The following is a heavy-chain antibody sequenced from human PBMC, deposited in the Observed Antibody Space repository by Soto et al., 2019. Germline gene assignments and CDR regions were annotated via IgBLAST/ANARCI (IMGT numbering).Heavy chain of an antibody. CDR3: AGAIVTYYYDSSGSWFDP. D-gene: IGHD3-22*01. V-gene: IGHV4-31*03. CDR1: GGSISSGGYY. J-gene: IGHJ5*02. CDR2: IYYSGST. Sequence: PSETLSLTCTVSGGSISSGGYYWSWIRQHPGKGLEWIGYIYYSGSTYYNPSLKSRVTISVDTSKNQFSLKLSSVTAADTAVYYCAGAIVTYYYDSSGSWFDPWGQGTLVTVSS.